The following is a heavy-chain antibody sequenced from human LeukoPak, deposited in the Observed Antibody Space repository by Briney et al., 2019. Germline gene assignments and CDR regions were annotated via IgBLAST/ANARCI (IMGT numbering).Heavy chain of an antibody. J-gene: IGHJ4*02. Sequence: GGSLRLSCAASGFTFDDYAMHWVRQAPGKGLEWVSGISWSSGSIGYADSVKGRFTISRDNAKNSLYLQMNSLRAEDMALYYCAKGGYCSSTSCYFDYWGQGTLVTVSS. CDR1: GFTFDDYA. CDR3: AKGGYCSSTSCYFDY. V-gene: IGHV3-9*03. D-gene: IGHD2-2*03. CDR2: ISWSSGSI.